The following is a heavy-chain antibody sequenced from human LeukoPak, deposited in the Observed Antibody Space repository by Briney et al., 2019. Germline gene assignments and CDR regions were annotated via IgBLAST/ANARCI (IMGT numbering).Heavy chain of an antibody. D-gene: IGHD1-26*01. CDR2: ISYDGSNK. CDR1: GFTFSSYE. Sequence: PGGSLRLSCAASGFTFSSYEMNWVRQAPGKGLEWVAVISYDGSNKYYADSVKGRFTISRDNSKNTLYLQMNSLRAEDTAVYYCAKDKGELSYYYYYMDVWGKGTTVTVSS. J-gene: IGHJ6*03. V-gene: IGHV3-30*18. CDR3: AKDKGELSYYYYYMDV.